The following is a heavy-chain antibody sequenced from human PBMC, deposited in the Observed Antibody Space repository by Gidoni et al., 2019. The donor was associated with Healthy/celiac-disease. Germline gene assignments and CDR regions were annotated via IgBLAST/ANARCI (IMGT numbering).Heavy chain of an antibody. CDR1: GGSISSSSYY. J-gene: IGHJ1*01. CDR3: ARHRSVYYDSSGYLA. V-gene: IGHV4-39*01. Sequence: QLQLQESGPGLVKPSETLSLTCTVSGGSISSSSYYWGWIRQPPGKGLEWIGSIYYSGSTYYNPSLKSRVTISVDTSKNQFSLKLSSVTAADTAVYYCARHRSVYYDSSGYLAWGQGTLVTVSS. CDR2: IYYSGST. D-gene: IGHD3-22*01.